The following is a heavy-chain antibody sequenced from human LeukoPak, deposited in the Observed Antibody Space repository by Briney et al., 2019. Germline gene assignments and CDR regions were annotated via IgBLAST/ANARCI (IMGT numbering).Heavy chain of an antibody. V-gene: IGHV3-11*05. J-gene: IGHJ4*02. CDR3: AKGGIHSGTYED. CDR1: GFTFSDYY. D-gene: IGHD1-26*01. Sequence: PGGSLRLSCAASGFTFSDYYMSWIRQAPGKGLEWVSAIGSGGSDTYYADSVKGRFTISRDNSKNTLYLQMNSLRAEDTAVYYCAKGGIHSGTYEDWGQGILVTVSS. CDR2: IGSGGSDT.